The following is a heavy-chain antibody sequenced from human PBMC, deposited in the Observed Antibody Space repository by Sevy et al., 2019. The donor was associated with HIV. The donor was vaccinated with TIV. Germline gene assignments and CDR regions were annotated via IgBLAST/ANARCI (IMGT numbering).Heavy chain of an antibody. J-gene: IGHJ6*03. D-gene: IGHD4-4*01. Sequence: GGSLRLSCAASGFTFDDYAMHWVRQAPGKGLEWVSGISWNSGSIGYADSVKGRFTISRDNAKNSLYLQMNTLRAEDTALYYCAKDRVVTTAAYYYYYIDVWGKGTTVTVSS. V-gene: IGHV3-9*01. CDR1: GFTFDDYA. CDR3: AKDRVVTTAAYYYYYIDV. CDR2: ISWNSGSI.